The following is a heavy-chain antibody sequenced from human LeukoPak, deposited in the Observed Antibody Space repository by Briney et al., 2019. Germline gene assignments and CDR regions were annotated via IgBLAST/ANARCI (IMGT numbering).Heavy chain of an antibody. CDR3: ARLKVGAQGEGPFDP. CDR2: IYYSGST. CDR1: GGSISSYY. J-gene: IGHJ5*02. D-gene: IGHD1-26*01. V-gene: IGHV4-59*01. Sequence: PSETLSLTCTVSGGSISSYYWSWIRQPPGKGLEWIGYIYYSGSTNYNPSLKSRVTISVDTSKNQFSLKLSSVTAADTAVYYCARLKVGAQGEGPFDPWGQGTLVTVSS.